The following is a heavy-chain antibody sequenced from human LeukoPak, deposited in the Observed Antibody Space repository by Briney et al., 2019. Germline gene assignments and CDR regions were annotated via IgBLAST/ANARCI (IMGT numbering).Heavy chain of an antibody. V-gene: IGHV3-21*04. CDR1: GFTLRSYT. J-gene: IGHJ4*02. Sequence: GGSLRLSCAASGFTLRSYTMNWVRQAPGKGLEWVSSIGISSNKIYYADSVKGRFIISRDNSKNTLYLQMNSLRAEDTAVYYCAKDQSRIAAAGPPDYWGQGTLVTVSS. D-gene: IGHD6-13*01. CDR2: IGISSNKI. CDR3: AKDQSRIAAAGPPDY.